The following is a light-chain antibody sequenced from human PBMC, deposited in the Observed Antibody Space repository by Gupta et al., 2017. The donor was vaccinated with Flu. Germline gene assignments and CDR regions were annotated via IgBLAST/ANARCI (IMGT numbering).Light chain of an antibody. V-gene: IGKV1-39*01. CDR3: QQSFRTTPFT. Sequence: DIQMAQSPPSLSASVGDRVSITCRASQSIETYLNWYQQKPGKPPRLLIFAASSLQSGVASRFSGSGYGTDFTLTISDLHPEDFATYYCQQSFRTTPFTFGHGTKVDV. J-gene: IGKJ3*01. CDR2: AAS. CDR1: QSIETY.